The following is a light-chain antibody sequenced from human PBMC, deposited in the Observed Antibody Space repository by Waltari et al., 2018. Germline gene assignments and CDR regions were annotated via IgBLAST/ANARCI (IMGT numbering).Light chain of an antibody. Sequence: QSVLTQPASVSGSPGQSITIPCTGTSSDVGNYKRVSWYQQHPGKAPKLMIYAVSKRPSGVSDRFSGSKSGDMASLTISGLQPDDEAEYFCSSYAGSSKGVFGGGTKVTVL. CDR1: SSDVGNYKR. CDR3: SSYAGSSKGV. J-gene: IGLJ2*01. CDR2: AVS. V-gene: IGLV2-23*02.